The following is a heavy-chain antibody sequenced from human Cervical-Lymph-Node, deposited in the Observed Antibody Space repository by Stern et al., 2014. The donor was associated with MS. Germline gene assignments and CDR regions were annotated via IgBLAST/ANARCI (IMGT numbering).Heavy chain of an antibody. CDR1: GGTFSNVP. CDR3: ALSSETSDRWYSLGYDL. Sequence: VQQGESGAEVMKPWSSVKVSCKASGGTFSNVPSSCVRQAAGQGLEWMRGVFPVFGTPAYAQEFRGRVTITADVSTSTVYMELSSLRSDDTAVYYCALSSETSDRWYSLGYDLWGQGTLVTVSS. J-gene: IGHJ5*02. V-gene: IGHV1-69*01. CDR2: VFPVFGTP. D-gene: IGHD6-13*01.